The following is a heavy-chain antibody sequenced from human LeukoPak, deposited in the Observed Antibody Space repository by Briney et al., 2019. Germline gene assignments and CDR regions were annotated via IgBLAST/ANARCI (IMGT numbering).Heavy chain of an antibody. CDR3: ARVLAIFGPDTTDFYMDV. V-gene: IGHV4-59*11. J-gene: IGHJ6*03. CDR2: TSGSI. Sequence: SETLSLTCAASGASISSHYWSWIRQPPGKGLEWIGYTSGSISDNPSLKSRVAVSVDPSQNQVSLSLTSVTAADTAVYYCARVLAIFGPDTTDFYMDVWGKGTTVTVSS. D-gene: IGHD3-3*01. CDR1: GASISSHY.